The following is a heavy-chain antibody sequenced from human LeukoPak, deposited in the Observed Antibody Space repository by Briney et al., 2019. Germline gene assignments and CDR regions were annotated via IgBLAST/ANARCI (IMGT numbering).Heavy chain of an antibody. CDR1: GGSISSYY. CDR3: ARDFLWSYYYMDV. CDR2: IYYSGST. D-gene: IGHD2-21*01. V-gene: IGHV4-59*12. Sequence: PSETLSLTCTVSGGSISSYYWSWIRQPPGKGLEWIGYIYYSGSTNYNPSLKSRVTISVDTSKNQFSLKLSSVTAADTAVYYCARDFLWSYYYMDVWGKGTTVTVSS. J-gene: IGHJ6*03.